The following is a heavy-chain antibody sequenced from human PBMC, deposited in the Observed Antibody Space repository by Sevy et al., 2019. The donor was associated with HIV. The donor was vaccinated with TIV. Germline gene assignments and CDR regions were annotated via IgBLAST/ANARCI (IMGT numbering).Heavy chain of an antibody. V-gene: IGHV3-33*01. D-gene: IGHD6-19*01. CDR1: GFSFSGYG. J-gene: IGHJ4*02. CDR3: ARERIAVAGMGYYFDF. CDR2: IWYDGTNK. Sequence: GGSLRLSCAASGFSFSGYGMHWVRQAPGKGLEWVAVIWYDGTNKGYKDSVKGRYTISRDNSKNTLYLQMNSLRAEDTVVYYCARERIAVAGMGYYFDFWGQGTLVTVSS.